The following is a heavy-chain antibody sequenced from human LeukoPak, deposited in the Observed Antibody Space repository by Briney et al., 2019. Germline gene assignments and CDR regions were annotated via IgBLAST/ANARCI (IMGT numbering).Heavy chain of an antibody. J-gene: IGHJ3*01. CDR2: IYYSGST. Sequence: SRTLSLTCTVSGGSISSGDYYWSWIRQPPGKGLEWIGYIYYSGSTNYNPSLKSRVTISVDTSKNQFSLKLSSVTAADTAMYYCARLAENGDYVFAFDFWGQGTMVTVSS. D-gene: IGHD4-17*01. CDR3: ARLAENGDYVFAFDF. V-gene: IGHV4-30-4*01. CDR1: GGSISSGDYY.